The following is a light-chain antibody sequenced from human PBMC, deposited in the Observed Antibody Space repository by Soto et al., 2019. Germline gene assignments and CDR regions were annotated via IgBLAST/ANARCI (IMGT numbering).Light chain of an antibody. CDR1: SSNIGRNT. Sequence: QSVLTQPPSASGTPGQRVTISCSGSSSNIGRNTVNWYQQLPGMAPKLLIYSNDQRPSGVPDRFSGSKSGTSASLAISGLRTEDEADYYCAAWDDSLSGVVFGGGTKLTVL. V-gene: IGLV1-44*01. CDR3: AAWDDSLSGVV. CDR2: SND. J-gene: IGLJ3*02.